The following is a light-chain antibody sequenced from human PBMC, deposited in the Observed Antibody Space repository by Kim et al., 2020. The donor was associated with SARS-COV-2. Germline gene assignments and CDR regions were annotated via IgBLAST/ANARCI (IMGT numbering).Light chain of an antibody. J-gene: IGLJ1*01. CDR3: QAWDSSTHNYV. V-gene: IGLV3-1*01. CDR1: KLGDKY. CDR2: HDN. Sequence: SYELTQPPSVSVSPGQTASITCSGYKLGDKYVSWYQQKPGQSPVVVIYHDNQRPSGFPERFSGSNSGNTATLTISGTQAMDEADFYCQAWDSSTHNYVFGPGTKVTVL.